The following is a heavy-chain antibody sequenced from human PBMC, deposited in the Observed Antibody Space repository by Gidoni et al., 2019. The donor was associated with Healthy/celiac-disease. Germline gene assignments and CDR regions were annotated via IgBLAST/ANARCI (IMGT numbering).Heavy chain of an antibody. V-gene: IGHV1-69*01. D-gene: IGHD5-18*01. CDR3: ARDRGQLWNFRGFDP. J-gene: IGHJ5*02. CDR2: IIPIFGTA. CDR1: GGRLSSYA. Sequence: QVQLEQSGAEVKKPGSAVKVARKASGGRLSSYAISWGRQAPGQGLEWMGGIIPIFGTATYAQKFQGSVSITADESTNTAYMELSSLRSEDTAVFYCARDRGQLWNFRGFDPWGQGTLVTVSS.